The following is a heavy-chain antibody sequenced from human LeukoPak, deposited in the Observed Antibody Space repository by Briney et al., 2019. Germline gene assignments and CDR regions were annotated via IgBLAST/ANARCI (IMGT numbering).Heavy chain of an antibody. V-gene: IGHV5-51*01. CDR3: ARQDGYCSSTSCYGSADY. D-gene: IGHD2-2*01. Sequence: GESLKISCKGSGYSFTSYWIGWVRQMPGKGLEWMGIIYPGDSDTRYSPSFQGQVTISADKSISTAYLQWSSLKASDTAMYYRARQDGYCSSTSCYGSADYWGQGTLVTVSS. J-gene: IGHJ4*02. CDR1: GYSFTSYW. CDR2: IYPGDSDT.